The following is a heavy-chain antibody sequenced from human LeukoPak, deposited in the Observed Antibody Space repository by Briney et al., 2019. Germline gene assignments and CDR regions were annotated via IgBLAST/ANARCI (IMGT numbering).Heavy chain of an antibody. V-gene: IGHV5-51*01. CDR1: GSRFTSYW. J-gene: IGHJ5*02. CDR3: ARMGLRAAPDNWFDP. Sequence: GESLKISCKGSGSRFTSYWIGWVRQMPGKGLEWMGIIYPGDSDTRYSPSFQGQVTISADKSISTAYLQWSSLKASDTAMYYCARMGLRAAPDNWFDPWGQGTLVTVSS. D-gene: IGHD2-15*01. CDR2: IYPGDSDT.